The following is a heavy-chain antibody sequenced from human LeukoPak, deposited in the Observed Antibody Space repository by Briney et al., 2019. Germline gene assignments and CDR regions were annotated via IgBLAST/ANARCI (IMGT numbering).Heavy chain of an antibody. CDR2: ICPGDSDT. CDR3: ARRDGSNFIDY. V-gene: IGHV5-51*01. Sequence: GESLKISCKGSGYSFTTYWIGGVRQIRGKGLGWMGIICPGDSDTRYSPSFQGQVTISADKSISTAYLQWGSLRASDTAMYYCARRDGSNFIDYWGQGTLVTVSS. J-gene: IGHJ4*02. CDR1: GYSFTTYW. D-gene: IGHD5-24*01.